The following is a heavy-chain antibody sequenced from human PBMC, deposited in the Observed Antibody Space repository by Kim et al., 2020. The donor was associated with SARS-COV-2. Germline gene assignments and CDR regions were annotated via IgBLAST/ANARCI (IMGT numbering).Heavy chain of an antibody. V-gene: IGHV3-74*03. D-gene: IGHD2-15*01. J-gene: IGHJ4*02. Sequence: GGSLRLSCAASGFTLSNYWMHWVRQAPGKGLVWISRIAYDGRITTYADSVKGRFTISRDNAKNTLYLQMNSLRAEDTAVYYCTRDTPLHGHTYDYWCQGT. CDR2: IAYDGRIT. CDR3: TRDTPLHGHTYDY. CDR1: GFTLSNYW.